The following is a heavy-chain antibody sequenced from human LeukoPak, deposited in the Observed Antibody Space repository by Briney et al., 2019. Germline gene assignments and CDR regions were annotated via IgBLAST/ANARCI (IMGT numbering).Heavy chain of an antibody. V-gene: IGHV3-7*01. J-gene: IGHJ4*02. Sequence: PGGSLRLSCAASGFTFSSYWMSWVRQAPGKGLEWVANIKKDGSEKYYVDSVKGRFTISRDNAKSSLYLQMDSLRAEDTAVYYCVRISTSVAGADYWGQGTLVTVSS. CDR3: VRISTSVAGADY. CDR2: IKKDGSEK. CDR1: GFTFSSYW. D-gene: IGHD6-19*01.